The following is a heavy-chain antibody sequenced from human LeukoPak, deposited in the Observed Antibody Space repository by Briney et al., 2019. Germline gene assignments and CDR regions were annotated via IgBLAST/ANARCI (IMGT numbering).Heavy chain of an antibody. Sequence: SETLSLTCTVSGGSISSCYWSWIRQPPGKGLEWSGYIYYSGSNNYNPSRKSRVTISVDTSKNQVSLHLSSVTAADTAVYYCAREKGTPYLSSFDYWGQGTLVTVSS. J-gene: IGHJ4*02. D-gene: IGHD2-2*01. V-gene: IGHV4-59*01. CDR2: IYYSGSN. CDR3: AREKGTPYLSSFDY. CDR1: GGSISSCY.